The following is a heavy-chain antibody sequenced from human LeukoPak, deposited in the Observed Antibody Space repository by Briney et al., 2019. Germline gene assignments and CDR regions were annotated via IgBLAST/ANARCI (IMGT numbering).Heavy chain of an antibody. J-gene: IGHJ4*02. V-gene: IGHV4-59*01. D-gene: IGHD5-18*01. CDR1: SGSIRFYS. Sequence: SETLSLTCTVSSGSIRFYSWSWIRQSPGKGLECIGFISYSGSTNYNPSLKSRVTISVDTSTNQFSLKLNSVTAADTAMYYCARADGRGYIGGVPMYFDSWGQGTLVTVSS. CDR2: ISYSGST. CDR3: ARADGRGYIGGVPMYFDS.